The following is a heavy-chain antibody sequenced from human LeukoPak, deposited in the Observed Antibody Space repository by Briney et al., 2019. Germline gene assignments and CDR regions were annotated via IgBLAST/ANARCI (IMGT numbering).Heavy chain of an antibody. Sequence: GGSLRLSCAASGFTFSSYAMSWVRQAPGKRLEWVSAISGSGGSTYYADSVKGRFTISRDNSKNTLYPQMNSLRAEDTAVYYCAKDLPINYYDSSGYGYWGQGTLVTVSS. CDR2: ISGSGGST. J-gene: IGHJ4*02. CDR1: GFTFSSYA. D-gene: IGHD3-22*01. V-gene: IGHV3-23*01. CDR3: AKDLPINYYDSSGYGY.